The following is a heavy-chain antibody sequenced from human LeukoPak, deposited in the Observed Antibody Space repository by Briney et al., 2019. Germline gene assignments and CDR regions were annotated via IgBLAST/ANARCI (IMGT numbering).Heavy chain of an antibody. V-gene: IGHV4-39*02. CDR1: GGSISSSSYY. CDR3: ARERGSAYCGGDCYYFDY. Sequence: SETLSLTCTVSGGSISSSSYYWGWIRQPPGKGLEWIGSIYYSGSTYYNPSLKSRVTISVDTSKNQFSLKLSSVTAADTAVYYCARERGSAYCGGDCYYFDYWGQGTLVTVSS. J-gene: IGHJ4*02. D-gene: IGHD2-21*02. CDR2: IYYSGST.